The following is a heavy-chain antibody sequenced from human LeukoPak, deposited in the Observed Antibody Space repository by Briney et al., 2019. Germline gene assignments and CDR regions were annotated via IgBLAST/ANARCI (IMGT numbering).Heavy chain of an antibody. CDR1: GGSFSGYY. V-gene: IGHV4-34*01. CDR2: INHSGST. CDR3: ARGRTTVVTHGYYGMDV. D-gene: IGHD4-23*01. Sequence: KPSETLSLTCAVYGGSFSGYYWSWIRQPPGKGLEWIGEINHSGSTNYNPSLKSRVTISVDTSKNQFSLKLSSVTAADTAVYYCARGRTTVVTHGYYGMDVWGQGTTVTVSS. J-gene: IGHJ6*02.